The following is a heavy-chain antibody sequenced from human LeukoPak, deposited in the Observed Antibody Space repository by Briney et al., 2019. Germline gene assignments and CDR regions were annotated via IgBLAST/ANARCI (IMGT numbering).Heavy chain of an antibody. CDR3: ARARLITTGKDY. D-gene: IGHD3-22*01. J-gene: IGHJ4*02. Sequence: PGGSLRLSCAASGFTFSSYEMNWVRQAPGKGLEWVSYISSSGSTIYYADSVKGRFTISRDNAKNTLYLQVGSLRTEDMAVYYCARARLITTGKDYWGQGTLVTVSS. V-gene: IGHV3-48*03. CDR2: ISSSGSTI. CDR1: GFTFSSYE.